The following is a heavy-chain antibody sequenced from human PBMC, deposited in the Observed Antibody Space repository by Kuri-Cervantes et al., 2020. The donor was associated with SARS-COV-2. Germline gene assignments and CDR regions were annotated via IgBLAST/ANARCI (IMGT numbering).Heavy chain of an antibody. D-gene: IGHD6-13*01. Sequence: SLKISCAASGFTFDDYAMHWVRQAPGKGLEWVSGTSWNSGSIGYADSVKGRFTISRDNAKNSLYLQMNSLRAEDMALYYCAKGIAAAGVGAFDIWGQGTMVTVSS. CDR1: GFTFDDYA. CDR2: TSWNSGSI. CDR3: AKGIAAAGVGAFDI. V-gene: IGHV3-9*03. J-gene: IGHJ3*02.